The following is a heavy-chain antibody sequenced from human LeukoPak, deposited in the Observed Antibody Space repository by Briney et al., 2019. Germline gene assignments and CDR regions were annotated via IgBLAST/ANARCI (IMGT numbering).Heavy chain of an antibody. J-gene: IGHJ3*02. CDR1: GYNFTDHW. D-gene: IGHD2-2*01. CDR3: ARWDFCSSTMGSLGAFDI. Sequence: GESLKISCQGSGYNFTDHWIGWVRQMPGKGLEWMGISYSGDSDIRYSPSFQGRVTMSADKSISTAYLHWSSLKASDTAIYYCARWDFCSSTMGSLGAFDIWGQGTMVTVSS. V-gene: IGHV5-51*01. CDR2: SYSGDSDI.